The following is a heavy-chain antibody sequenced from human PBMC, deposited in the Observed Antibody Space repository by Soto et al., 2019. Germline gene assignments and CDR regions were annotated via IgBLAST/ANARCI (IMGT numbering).Heavy chain of an antibody. CDR3: ARDRLMATAGTARHYFGLDV. V-gene: IGHV4-31*01. CDR1: GGSSRSGGYY. J-gene: IGHJ6*02. Sequence: PSETLSLTCTVSGGSSRSGGYYWSWVRQNPRRGLEWIGNIYYSRNTYYNPALKSLLTISVDPSKNQFSLNLSSVTAADTAVYYCARDRLMATAGTARHYFGLDVWGQGTTVTVS. D-gene: IGHD5-18*01. CDR2: IYYSRNT.